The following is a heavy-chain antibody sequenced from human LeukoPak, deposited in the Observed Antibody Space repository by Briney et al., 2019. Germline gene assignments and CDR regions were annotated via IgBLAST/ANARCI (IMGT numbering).Heavy chain of an antibody. D-gene: IGHD3-3*01. Sequence: PGGSLRLSCAASGFTFDDYGMSWVRQAPGKGLEWVSGINWNGGSTGYADSVKGRFTISRDNAKNSPYLQMNSLRAEDTALYYCARGGITIFGVVSYMDVWGKGTTVTVPS. CDR3: ARGGITIFGVVSYMDV. V-gene: IGHV3-20*04. J-gene: IGHJ6*03. CDR1: GFTFDDYG. CDR2: INWNGGST.